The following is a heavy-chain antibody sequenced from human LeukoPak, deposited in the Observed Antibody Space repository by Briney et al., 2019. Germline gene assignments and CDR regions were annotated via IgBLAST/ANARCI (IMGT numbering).Heavy chain of an antibody. CDR2: ISGSGGST. J-gene: IGHJ4*02. D-gene: IGHD3-3*01. CDR3: SKRSQLRFLEWLSPKQYYLDY. V-gene: IGHV3-23*01. CDR1: GFTFSSYA. Sequence: GGSLRLSCAASGFTFSSYAMSWVRQAPGKGLEWVSAISGSGGSTYYADSVKGRFTISRVNSKNTLYLQMNSLRAEDTAVYSCSKRSQLRFLEWLSPKQYYLDYWGQGTLVTVSS.